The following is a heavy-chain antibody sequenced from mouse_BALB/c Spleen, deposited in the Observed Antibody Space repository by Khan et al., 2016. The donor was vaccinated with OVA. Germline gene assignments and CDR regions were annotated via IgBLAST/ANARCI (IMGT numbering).Heavy chain of an antibody. J-gene: IGHJ3*01. D-gene: IGHD3-1*01. V-gene: IGHV1S45*01. Sequence: VRLQQSGAELVRPGASVKISCKAFGYTFTNHHINWVKQRPGQGLDWIGYINPYNDYTNYNQKFKGKATLTVDKSSSTADMELSSLTSEDSAVYYCANPIQLGLMGWFTYWGQGTLVTVSA. CDR3: ANPIQLGLMGWFTY. CDR1: GYTFTNHH. CDR2: INPYNDYT.